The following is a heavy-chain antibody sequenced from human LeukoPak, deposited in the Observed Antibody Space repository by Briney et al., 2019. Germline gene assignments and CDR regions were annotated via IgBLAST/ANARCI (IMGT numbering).Heavy chain of an antibody. CDR1: GFTFSTYA. V-gene: IGHV3-23*01. CDR3: AKERLTTTTFDS. D-gene: IGHD4-11*01. CDR2: ISGSGGST. J-gene: IGHJ4*02. Sequence: GGSLRLSCAASGFTFSTYAMSWVRQAPGKGLEWVSLISGSGGSTYHADSVKGRFTISRDNGKNTLSLQMNSLRAEDTALYYCAKERLTTTTFDSWGRGTLVTVSS.